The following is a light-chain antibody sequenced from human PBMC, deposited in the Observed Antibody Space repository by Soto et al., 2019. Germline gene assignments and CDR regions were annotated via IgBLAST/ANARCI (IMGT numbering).Light chain of an antibody. J-gene: IGKJ1*01. V-gene: IGKV3-20*01. CDR3: QQYGSSPWT. Sequence: EIALTQSPGTLSLSPGERASLSCRASQSVSSSFLGWYQQKPGQAPRLLIYGVSRRATGVPDRFSGSGSGTDFTLTISRLEPEDFAVYYCQQYGSSPWTFGQGTKVDIK. CDR1: QSVSSSF. CDR2: GVS.